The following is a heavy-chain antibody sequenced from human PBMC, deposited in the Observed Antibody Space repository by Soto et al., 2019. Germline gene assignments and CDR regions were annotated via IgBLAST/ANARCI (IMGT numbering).Heavy chain of an antibody. J-gene: IGHJ6*02. CDR2: ISYDGSNK. CDR1: GFTFSSYA. Sequence: QVQLVESGGGVVQPGRSLRLSCAASGFTFSSYAMHWVRQAPGKGLEWVAVISYDGSNKYYADSVKGRFTISRDNSKNTLDLQMNSLRAEDTAVYYCAKGRDYYYYYGMDVWGQGTTVTVSS. V-gene: IGHV3-30-3*01. CDR3: AKGRDYYYYYGMDV.